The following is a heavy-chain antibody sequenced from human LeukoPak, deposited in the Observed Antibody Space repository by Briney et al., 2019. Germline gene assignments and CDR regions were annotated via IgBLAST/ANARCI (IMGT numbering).Heavy chain of an antibody. Sequence: SVKVSCKASGYTFTGYYMHWVRQAPGQGLEWMGWMNPNSGNTGYAQKFQGRVTITRNTSISTAYMELSSLRSEDTAVYYCARDSSGWYGWFDPWGQGTLVTVSS. CDR3: ARDSSGWYGWFDP. J-gene: IGHJ5*02. CDR2: MNPNSGNT. CDR1: GYTFTGYY. V-gene: IGHV1-8*03. D-gene: IGHD6-19*01.